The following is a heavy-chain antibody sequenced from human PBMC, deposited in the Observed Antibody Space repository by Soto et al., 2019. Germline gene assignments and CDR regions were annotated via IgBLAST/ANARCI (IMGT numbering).Heavy chain of an antibody. V-gene: IGHV3-23*01. J-gene: IGHJ4*02. CDR3: AKGIYSGYGPFDY. D-gene: IGHD5-12*01. CDR1: GFTFRSYA. Sequence: EVQLLESGGGLVQPGGSLRLSCAASGFTFRSYAMSWVRQAPGKGLEWVSAISGSGGSTYYADSVKGRFTISSDNSKNTLYLQVNSLRAEDTAVYYCAKGIYSGYGPFDYWGQGTLVSVSS. CDR2: ISGSGGST.